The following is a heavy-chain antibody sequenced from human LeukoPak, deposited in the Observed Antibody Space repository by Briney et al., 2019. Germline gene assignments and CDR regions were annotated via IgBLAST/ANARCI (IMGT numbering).Heavy chain of an antibody. CDR1: GFTFTKFW. J-gene: IGHJ4*02. CDR2: ISGSDGST. Sequence: GESLRLSCEASGFTFTKFWMSWVRQAPGKGLEWVSGISGSDGSTYYADSVKGRFTISRDNSKNTLYLQMNSLRGEDTAVYYCAKSRRGYSYGKFDSWGQGTLVTVSS. CDR3: AKSRRGYSYGKFDS. V-gene: IGHV3-23*01. D-gene: IGHD5-18*01.